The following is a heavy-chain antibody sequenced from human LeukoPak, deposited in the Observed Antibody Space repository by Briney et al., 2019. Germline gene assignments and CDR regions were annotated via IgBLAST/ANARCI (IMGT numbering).Heavy chain of an antibody. V-gene: IGHV3-30*07. CDR1: GFTFSNYA. CDR3: ARRWSSPYYYMDV. Sequence: PGGSLRLSCAASGFTFSNYAMHWVRQAPGKGLEWVSLISSGGTYEYYADSVKGRFTISRDNSKNTLYLQMNSLRAADTAVYYRARRWSSPYYYMDVWGKGTTVTVSS. CDR2: ISSGGTYE. J-gene: IGHJ6*03. D-gene: IGHD5-24*01.